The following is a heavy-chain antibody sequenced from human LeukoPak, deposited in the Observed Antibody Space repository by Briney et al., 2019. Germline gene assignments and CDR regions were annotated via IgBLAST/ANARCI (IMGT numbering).Heavy chain of an antibody. CDR3: ARGGPLWFGELSALYYYYYMDV. V-gene: IGHV1-2*02. CDR2: INPNSGGT. J-gene: IGHJ6*03. D-gene: IGHD3-10*01. Sequence: ASVKVSCKASGYTFTGYYMHWVRQAPGQGLEWMGWINPNSGGTNYAQKFQGRVTMTRDTSISTAYMELSRLRSDDTAVYYCARGGPLWFGELSALYYYYYMDVWGKGTTVTVSS. CDR1: GYTFTGYY.